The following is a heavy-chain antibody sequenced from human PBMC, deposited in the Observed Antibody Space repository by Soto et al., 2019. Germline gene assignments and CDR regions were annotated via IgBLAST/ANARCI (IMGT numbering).Heavy chain of an antibody. J-gene: IGHJ6*02. CDR1: GGSFSAYS. Sequence: PSETLSLTCGVYGGSFSAYSWTWLRQSPGKGLEWIGEITHGGSTDYNPALKSRLVMSVDTSKNQFSLRVTSVTAADAAVYFCARARFDSWSHIYYGLDVWGQGNTVTVSS. CDR2: ITHGGST. V-gene: IGHV4-34*01. CDR3: ARARFDSWSHIYYGLDV. D-gene: IGHD3-3*01.